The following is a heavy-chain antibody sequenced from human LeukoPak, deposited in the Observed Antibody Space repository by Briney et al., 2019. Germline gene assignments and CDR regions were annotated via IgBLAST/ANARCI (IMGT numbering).Heavy chain of an antibody. CDR3: AIRHTEWIQLWLRAYLLYYFDY. J-gene: IGHJ4*02. Sequence: ASVKVSCKVSGYTLTELSMHWVRQAPGKGLEWMGGFDPEDGETIYAQKFQGRVTMTEDTSTDTAYMELSSLRSEDTAVYYCAIRHTEWIQLWLRAYLLYYFDYWGQGTLVTVSS. V-gene: IGHV1-24*01. CDR1: GYTLTELS. D-gene: IGHD5-18*01. CDR2: FDPEDGET.